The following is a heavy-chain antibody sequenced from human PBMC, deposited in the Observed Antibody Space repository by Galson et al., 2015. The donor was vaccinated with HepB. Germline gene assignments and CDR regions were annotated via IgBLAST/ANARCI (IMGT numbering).Heavy chain of an antibody. V-gene: IGHV4-59*08. D-gene: IGHD5-24*01. Sequence: QVQLMQSGPGLVKPSETLSLTCTVSGDSMNNYYWSWIRQSPETGLEWIGYIFSNGVTHYNPSLESRVTISLDMSKSHFSLTLRSVTATDTAVYYCARQQLEPGLRFFEHWGQGTLVTVSS. CDR1: GDSMNNYY. J-gene: IGHJ4*02. CDR3: ARQQLEPGLRFFEH. CDR2: IFSNGVT.